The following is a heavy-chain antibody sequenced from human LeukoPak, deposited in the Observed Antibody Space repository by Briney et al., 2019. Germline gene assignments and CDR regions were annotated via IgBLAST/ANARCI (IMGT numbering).Heavy chain of an antibody. V-gene: IGHV1-18*01. D-gene: IGHD4-17*01. CDR1: GYTFTSHG. CDR3: ARDTMVTSNWFDP. CDR2: ISAYNGNT. Sequence: ASVKVSCKASGYTFTSHGISWLRQAPGQGLEWMGWISAYNGNTEYAEKFQGRVTMTTDTSTSTAYMELRSLGSDDTAVYYRARDTMVTSNWFDPWGQGTLVTVSS. J-gene: IGHJ5*02.